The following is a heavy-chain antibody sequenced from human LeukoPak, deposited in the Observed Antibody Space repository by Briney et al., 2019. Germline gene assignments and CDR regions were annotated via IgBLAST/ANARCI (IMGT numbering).Heavy chain of an antibody. Sequence: PGGSLRLSCAASGFTFSDYYMSWIRQAPGKGLEWVSYISSSGSTIYYADSVKGRFTISRDNAKNSLYLQMNSLRAEDTAVYYCARDVRPFLATCYFDYWGQGTLVTVSS. V-gene: IGHV3-11*04. J-gene: IGHJ4*02. D-gene: IGHD2-15*01. CDR1: GFTFSDYY. CDR3: ARDVRPFLATCYFDY. CDR2: ISSSGSTI.